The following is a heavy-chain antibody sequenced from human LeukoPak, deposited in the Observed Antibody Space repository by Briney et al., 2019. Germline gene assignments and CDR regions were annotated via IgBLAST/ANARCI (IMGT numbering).Heavy chain of an antibody. CDR1: GFTFTDYG. D-gene: IGHD1-26*01. CDR3: AKTKWNYYFYMDV. V-gene: IGHV3-23*01. J-gene: IGHJ6*03. CDR2: ISGSGGTT. Sequence: GGSLRLSCAASGFTFTDYGMSWVRQAPGKGLEWVSGISGSGGTTDSVDSVKGRFTISRDTSKNTLYLQMNSLRAEDTAIYHCAKTKWNYYFYMDVWGKGTTVTVSS.